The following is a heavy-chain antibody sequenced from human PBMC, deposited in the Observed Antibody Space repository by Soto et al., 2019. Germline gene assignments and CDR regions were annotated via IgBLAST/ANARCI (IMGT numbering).Heavy chain of an antibody. CDR3: ARGSEDIVVVPAAMGGWDYYYYMDV. CDR2: IYYSGST. D-gene: IGHD2-2*01. V-gene: IGHV4-59*01. Sequence: SETLSLTCTVSGGSISSYYWSWIRQPPGKGLEWIGYIYYSGSTNYNPSLKSRVTISVDTSKNQFSLKLSSVTAADTAVYYCARGSEDIVVVPAAMGGWDYYYYMDVWGKGTTVTVSS. J-gene: IGHJ6*03. CDR1: GGSISSYY.